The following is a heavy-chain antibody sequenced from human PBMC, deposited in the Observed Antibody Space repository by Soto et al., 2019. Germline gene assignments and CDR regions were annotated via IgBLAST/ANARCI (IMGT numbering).Heavy chain of an antibody. CDR3: ARVPDY. J-gene: IGHJ4*02. Sequence: QLQLQESGSGLVKPSQTLSLTCAVSGGSISSGGYSWSWIRQPPGKGLEWIAYIYHSGSTYYNPSLKSRVTIAEDRSKTHFSPELSSVTAADTAVYYCARVPDYWCQGTLVTVSS. CDR2: IYHSGST. V-gene: IGHV4-30-2*01. CDR1: GGSISSGGYS.